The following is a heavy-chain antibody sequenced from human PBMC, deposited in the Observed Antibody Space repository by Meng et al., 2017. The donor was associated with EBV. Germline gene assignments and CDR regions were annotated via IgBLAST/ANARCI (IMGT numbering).Heavy chain of an antibody. CDR3: ARVGIAVAGTGDY. V-gene: IGHV1-2*06. CDR2: INPNSGGT. CDR1: GYTFTGYY. D-gene: IGHD6-19*01. J-gene: IGHJ4*02. Sequence: QVQLVWSGVKVKKPGASVKVSCKASGYTFTGYYMHWVRQAPGQGLEWMGRINPNSGGTNYAQKFQGRVTMTRDTSISTAYMELSRLRSDDTAVYYCARVGIAVAGTGDYWGQGTLVTVSS.